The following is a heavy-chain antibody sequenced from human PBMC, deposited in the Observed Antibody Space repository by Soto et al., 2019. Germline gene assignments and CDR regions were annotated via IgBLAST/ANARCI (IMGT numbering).Heavy chain of an antibody. V-gene: IGHV3-66*01. CDR2: IYPGGST. CDR1: GFTISNTY. CDR3: ARSYSYPYYFDY. D-gene: IGHD5-18*01. Sequence: GGSLRLSCAASGFTISNTYINWVRQAPGKGLEWVSVIYPGGSTYYADSVKGRFTISRDNSKNTLYFEMNSLRAEDATVYYCARSYSYPYYFDYWGQGTPVTVSS. J-gene: IGHJ4*02.